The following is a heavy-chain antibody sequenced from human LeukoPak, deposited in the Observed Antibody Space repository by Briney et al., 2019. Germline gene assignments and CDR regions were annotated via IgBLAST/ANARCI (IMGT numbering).Heavy chain of an antibody. CDR2: IWYDGSSE. Sequence: GRSLRLSCAASGFTFNSYGMHWVRQAPGKGLEWVAVIWYDGSSEYYAGSVKGRFTISRDNSKNTLYLQMNSLRAEDTAVYYCAREGDSSGYLTNFDYWGQGTLVTVSS. D-gene: IGHD3-22*01. J-gene: IGHJ4*02. V-gene: IGHV3-33*01. CDR1: GFTFNSYG. CDR3: AREGDSSGYLTNFDY.